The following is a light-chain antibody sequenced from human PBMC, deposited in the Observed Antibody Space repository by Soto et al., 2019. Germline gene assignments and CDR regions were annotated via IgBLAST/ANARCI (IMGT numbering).Light chain of an antibody. Sequence: DIQMTQSPSSLSASVGDRVTITCRASQGIRNDLDWYQQKPGKAPKRLIYAASSLQSGVPSRFSGSGSGTEFTLTISSLQPEDFATYYCLQHNTFPRTFGQGTKVEIK. CDR2: AAS. CDR1: QGIRND. V-gene: IGKV1-17*01. J-gene: IGKJ1*01. CDR3: LQHNTFPRT.